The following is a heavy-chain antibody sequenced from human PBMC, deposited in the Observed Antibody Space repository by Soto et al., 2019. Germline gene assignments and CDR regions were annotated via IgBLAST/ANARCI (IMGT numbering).Heavy chain of an antibody. J-gene: IGHJ5*02. Sequence: QVQLQESGPGLVKPSQTLSLTCTVSGGSISSGDYYWSWIRQPPGKGLEWIGYIYYSGSTYYNPSLKSRVTISVDTSKYQFSLKLSSVTAAATAVYYCARAMVVTQNWFDPWGQGTLVTVSS. CDR1: GGSISSGDYY. D-gene: IGHD2-21*02. CDR2: IYYSGST. V-gene: IGHV4-30-4*01. CDR3: ARAMVVTQNWFDP.